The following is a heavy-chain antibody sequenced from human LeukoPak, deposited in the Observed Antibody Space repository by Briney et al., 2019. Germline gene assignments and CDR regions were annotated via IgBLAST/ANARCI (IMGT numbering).Heavy chain of an antibody. V-gene: IGHV4-59*01. D-gene: IGHD2-2*01. J-gene: IGHJ4*02. Sequence: SETLPLTGTVSGGSINSYYWSWIRQPPGKGLEWIGYIYYSGSTNYSPSLKSRVTISVDTSKNQFSLKLSSVTAADTAVYYCARSPYQLLLYDWGQGTLVTVSS. CDR1: GGSINSYY. CDR3: ARSPYQLLLYD. CDR2: IYYSGST.